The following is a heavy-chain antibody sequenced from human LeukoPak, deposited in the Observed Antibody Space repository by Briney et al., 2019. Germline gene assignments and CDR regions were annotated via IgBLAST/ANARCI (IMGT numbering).Heavy chain of an antibody. D-gene: IGHD3-10*01. V-gene: IGHV6-1*01. Sequence: SQTLSLTCAISGDSVSSNSATWNWIRQSPSRGLEWLGRTYYRSKCYNDYAVSVKSRITKSVTPEDTAVYYCAKDAAVTYYYYYYYMDVWGKGTTVTISS. J-gene: IGHJ6*03. CDR1: GDSVSSNSAT. CDR2: TYYRSKCYN. CDR3: MDV.